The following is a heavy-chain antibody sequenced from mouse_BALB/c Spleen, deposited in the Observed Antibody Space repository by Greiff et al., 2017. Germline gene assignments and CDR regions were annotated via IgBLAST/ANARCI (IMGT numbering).Heavy chain of an antibody. Sequence: EVMLVESGGGLVKPGGSLKLSCAASGFTFSSYTMSWVRQTPEKRLEWVATISSGGSYTYYPDSVKGRFTISRDNAKNTLYLQMSSLKSEDTAMYYCTTTTGSSYYYAMDYWGQGTSVTVSS. CDR3: TTTTGSSYYYAMDY. D-gene: IGHD1-3*01. J-gene: IGHJ4*01. CDR2: ISSGGSYT. CDR1: GFTFSSYT. V-gene: IGHV5-6-4*01.